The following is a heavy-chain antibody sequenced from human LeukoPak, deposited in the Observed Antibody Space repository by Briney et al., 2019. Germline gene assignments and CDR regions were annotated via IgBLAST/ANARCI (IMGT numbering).Heavy chain of an antibody. J-gene: IGHJ6*02. Sequence: SGTLSLTCGVSGGSITNTNYWTWVRQPPGKGLEWIGEVNLQGSTNYNPSLMGRVAVAVDTSENHISLQLTSVTAADTAVYYCARVSDVGGMDVWGQGTTVTVSS. V-gene: IGHV4-4*02. CDR1: GGSITNTNY. CDR3: ARVSDVGGMDV. CDR2: VNLQGST. D-gene: IGHD3-3*02.